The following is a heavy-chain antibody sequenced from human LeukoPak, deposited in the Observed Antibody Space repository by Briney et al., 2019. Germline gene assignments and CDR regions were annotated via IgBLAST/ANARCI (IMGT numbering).Heavy chain of an antibody. CDR2: INPNSGGT. Sequence: ASVKVSCKASGYTFTGYYMHWVRQAPGQGLEWMGWINPNSGGTNYAQKFQGWVTMTRDTSISTAYMELSRLRSDDTAVYYCARDRSLERNSSGWHHAFDIWGQGTMVTVSS. D-gene: IGHD6-19*01. CDR3: ARDRSLERNSSGWHHAFDI. J-gene: IGHJ3*02. CDR1: GYTFTGYY. V-gene: IGHV1-2*04.